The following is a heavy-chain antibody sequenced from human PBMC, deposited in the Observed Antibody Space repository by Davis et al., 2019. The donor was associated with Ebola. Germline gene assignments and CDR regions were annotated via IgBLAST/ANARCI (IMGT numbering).Heavy chain of an antibody. Sequence: GESLKISCAVSGFTFRNYAMNWVRQAPGRGLEWVSAISTSGSSTYYADSVKGRFTISRDNSKNTLYLQMGSLGPEDMAVYYCARQALGYCISNSCSYYFDNWGQGTMVTVSS. V-gene: IGHV3-23*01. CDR1: GFTFRNYA. J-gene: IGHJ3*02. CDR2: ISTSGSST. CDR3: ARQALGYCISNSCSYYFDN. D-gene: IGHD2-15*01.